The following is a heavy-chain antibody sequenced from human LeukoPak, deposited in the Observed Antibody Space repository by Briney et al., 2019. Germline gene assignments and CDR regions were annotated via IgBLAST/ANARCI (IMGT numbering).Heavy chain of an antibody. CDR2: IYYSGST. Sequence: SETLSLTCTVSGGSISSGDYYWSWIRQPPGKGLEWIGYIYYSGSTYYNPSLKSRVTISVDTSKNQFSLKLSSVTAADTAVYYCARVIRGYCSSTSCPPYFDYWGQGTLVTVSS. CDR1: GGSISSGDYY. J-gene: IGHJ4*02. CDR3: ARVIRGYCSSTSCPPYFDY. D-gene: IGHD2-2*01. V-gene: IGHV4-30-4*01.